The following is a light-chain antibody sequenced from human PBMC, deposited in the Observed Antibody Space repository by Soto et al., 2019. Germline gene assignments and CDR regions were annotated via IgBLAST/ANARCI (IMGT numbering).Light chain of an antibody. CDR3: LLSYGGARGI. CDR1: TGPVASDHY. J-gene: IGLJ2*01. Sequence: QAVVTQEPSLTVSPGGTGTLTCGSSTGPVASDHYPYWFQQKPGQAPRTLIYDTNNKHSWTPARYSGSHLWGKAALTLSGAQPEDEAEYYWLLSYGGARGIFGGGTKLTVL. CDR2: DTN. V-gene: IGLV7-46*01.